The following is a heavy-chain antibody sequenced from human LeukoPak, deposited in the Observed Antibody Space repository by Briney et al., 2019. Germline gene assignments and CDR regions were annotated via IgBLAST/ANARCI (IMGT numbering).Heavy chain of an antibody. CDR2: ISYDGSNK. CDR3: AKTAAGNGY. CDR1: GFTFSSYG. D-gene: IGHD6-13*01. Sequence: GGSLRLSCAASGFTFSSYGMHWVRQAPGKGLEWVAVISYDGSNKYYADSVKGRFTISRDNSKNTLYMQMNSLRAEDTAVYYCAKTAAGNGYWGQGTLVTVSS. J-gene: IGHJ4*02. V-gene: IGHV3-30*18.